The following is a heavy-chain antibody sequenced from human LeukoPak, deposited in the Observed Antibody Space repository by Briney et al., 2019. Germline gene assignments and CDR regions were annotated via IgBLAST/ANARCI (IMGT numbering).Heavy chain of an antibody. CDR2: ISSSSTI. V-gene: IGHV3-48*04. D-gene: IGHD4-17*01. CDR1: GFTFSSYS. J-gene: IGHJ3*02. CDR3: ARWTYGADAFDI. Sequence: GGSLRLSCAASGFTFSSYSMNWVRQAPGKGLEWVSYISSSSTIYYADSVKGRFTISRDNAKNSLYLQMNSLRAEDTAVYYCARWTYGADAFDIWGQGTMVTVSS.